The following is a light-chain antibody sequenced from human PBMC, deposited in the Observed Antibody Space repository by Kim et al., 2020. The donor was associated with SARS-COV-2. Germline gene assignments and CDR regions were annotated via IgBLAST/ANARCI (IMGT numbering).Light chain of an antibody. Sequence: SASVVDRVTITCRASQGISSYLAWYQQKPGKAPKLLIYAASTLQSGVPSRFSGSGSGTEFTLTISSLQPEDFATYYCQQLNSYPSFGQGTRLEIK. J-gene: IGKJ5*01. CDR1: QGISSY. CDR2: AAS. CDR3: QQLNSYPS. V-gene: IGKV1-9*01.